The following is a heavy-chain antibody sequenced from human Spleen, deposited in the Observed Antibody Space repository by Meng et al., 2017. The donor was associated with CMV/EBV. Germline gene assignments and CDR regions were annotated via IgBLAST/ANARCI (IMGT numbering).Heavy chain of an antibody. Sequence: ASVKVSCKASGYIFTDYYMHWVRQAPGQGLEWVGWINPNSGDTKYAQRFQGRVTMTRDTSISTAYMELSSLRSDDTAVYYCARGGYCSSSSCYEFDHWGQGALVTVSS. J-gene: IGHJ4*02. D-gene: IGHD2-2*01. CDR1: GYIFTDYY. CDR3: ARGGYCSSSSCYEFDH. CDR2: INPNSGDT. V-gene: IGHV1-2*02.